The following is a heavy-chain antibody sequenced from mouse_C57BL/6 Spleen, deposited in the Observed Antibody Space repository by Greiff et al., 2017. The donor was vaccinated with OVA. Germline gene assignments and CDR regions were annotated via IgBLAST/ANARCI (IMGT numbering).Heavy chain of an antibody. CDR2: INPNNGGT. V-gene: IGHV1-18*01. Sequence: VQLQQSGPELVKPGASVKIPCKASGYTFTDYNMDWVKQSHGKSLEWIGDINPNNGGTIYNQKFKGKATLTVDKSSSTAYMELRSLTSEDTAVYYCARYTVVAPRAMDYWGQGTSVTVSS. CDR1: GYTFTDYN. CDR3: ARYTVVAPRAMDY. D-gene: IGHD1-1*01. J-gene: IGHJ4*01.